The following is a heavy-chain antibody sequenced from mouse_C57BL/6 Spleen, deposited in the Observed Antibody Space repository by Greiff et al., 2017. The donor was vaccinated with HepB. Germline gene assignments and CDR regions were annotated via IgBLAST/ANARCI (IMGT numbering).Heavy chain of an antibody. V-gene: IGHV1-82*01. Sequence: VQLQQSGPELVKPGASVKISCKASGYAFSRSWMNWVKPSPGKGLEWIGRIYPGDGDTNYNGKFKGKATLTADNSSSTAYMQLSSLTSEDSAVYFCARPGYYSNYGFAYWGQGTLVTVSA. CDR2: IYPGDGDT. D-gene: IGHD2-5*01. J-gene: IGHJ3*01. CDR1: GYAFSRSW. CDR3: ARPGYYSNYGFAY.